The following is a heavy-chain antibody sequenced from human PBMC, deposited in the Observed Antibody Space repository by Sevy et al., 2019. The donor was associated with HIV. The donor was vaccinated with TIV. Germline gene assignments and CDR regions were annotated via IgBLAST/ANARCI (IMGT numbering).Heavy chain of an antibody. CDR1: GFTFSTYA. Sequence: GGSLRLSCAASGFTFSTYAMSWVRQAPGKGLEWVSAISASGDTTYYADSVKGRFTISRDKSESTLYLQMNSLRAEDTAVYYCARVQGNDFWSAEKSHYYYGMDVWGQGTTVTVSS. J-gene: IGHJ6*02. V-gene: IGHV3-23*01. D-gene: IGHD3-3*01. CDR3: ARVQGNDFWSAEKSHYYYGMDV. CDR2: ISASGDTT.